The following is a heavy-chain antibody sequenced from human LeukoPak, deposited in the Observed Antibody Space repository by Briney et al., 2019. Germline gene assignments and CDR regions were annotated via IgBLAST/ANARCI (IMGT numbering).Heavy chain of an antibody. D-gene: IGHD3-22*01. CDR2: INHSGST. J-gene: IGHJ3*02. Sequence: SETLSLTCAVYGGSFSGYYWSWIRQPPGKGLEWIGEINHSGSTNYNPPLKSRVTISVDTSKNQFSLKLSSVTAADTAVYYCARLGDSSGFLDAFDIWGQGTMVTVSS. V-gene: IGHV4-34*01. CDR3: ARLGDSSGFLDAFDI. CDR1: GGSFSGYY.